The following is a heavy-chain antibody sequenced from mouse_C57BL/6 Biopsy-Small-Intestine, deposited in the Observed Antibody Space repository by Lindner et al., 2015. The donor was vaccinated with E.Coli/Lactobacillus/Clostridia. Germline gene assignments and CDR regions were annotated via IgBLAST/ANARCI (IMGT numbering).Heavy chain of an antibody. CDR3: ARSKYYDYDQGFFDV. Sequence: VQLQESGAELVKPGASVRLSCKASGYTFTSYWMHWVKQRPGQGLEWIGNIYPGSTSTNYNEKFKSKATLTVDKSSSSTYMQLSRLTSEDSAVYYCARSKYYDYDQGFFDVWGAGTTVTVSS. CDR1: GYTFTSYW. V-gene: IGHV1S5*01. CDR2: IYPGSTST. D-gene: IGHD2-4*01. J-gene: IGHJ1*01.